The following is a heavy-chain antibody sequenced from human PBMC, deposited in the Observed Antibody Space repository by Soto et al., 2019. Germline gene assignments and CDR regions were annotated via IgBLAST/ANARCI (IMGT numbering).Heavy chain of an antibody. D-gene: IGHD3-22*01. CDR1: GFSLSTSGVG. Sequence: QITLMESGPTLVKPTQTLTLTCTFSGFSLSTSGVGVGWIRQPPGKALEWLALIYWNDDKRYSPSLKSRLTITKDTSKNQVVLTMTNMDPVDTATYYCARGIDYYDSSGRFFDYWGQGTLVTVSS. CDR3: ARGIDYYDSSGRFFDY. J-gene: IGHJ4*02. CDR2: IYWNDDK. V-gene: IGHV2-5*01.